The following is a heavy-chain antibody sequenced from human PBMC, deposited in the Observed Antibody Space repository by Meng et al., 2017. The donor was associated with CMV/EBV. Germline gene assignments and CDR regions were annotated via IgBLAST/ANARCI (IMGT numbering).Heavy chain of an antibody. D-gene: IGHD1-26*01. CDR2: ISYDGSNK. CDR3: AKNPGSY. Sequence: SLRLSCAASGVTFSSYGMHWVRQAPGKGMEWVAVISYDGSNKYYADSVKGRFTISRDNSKNTLYLQMNSLRAEDTAVYYCAKNPGSYWGQGTLVTVSS. J-gene: IGHJ4*02. CDR1: GVTFSSYG. V-gene: IGHV3-30*18.